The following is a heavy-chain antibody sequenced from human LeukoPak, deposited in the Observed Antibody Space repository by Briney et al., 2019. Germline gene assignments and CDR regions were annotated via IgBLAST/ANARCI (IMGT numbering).Heavy chain of an antibody. CDR1: GGSISSYY. CDR2: IYYSGNT. V-gene: IGHV4-59*08. Sequence: PSETLSLTCTVSGGSISSYYWSWIRQPPGKGLEWIGYIYYSGNTNYNPSLKSRVTISVDTSKNQFSLKLSSATAADTAVYYCARQGRYSYGPGFDFWGQGALVTVSS. D-gene: IGHD5-18*01. CDR3: ARQGRYSYGPGFDF. J-gene: IGHJ4*02.